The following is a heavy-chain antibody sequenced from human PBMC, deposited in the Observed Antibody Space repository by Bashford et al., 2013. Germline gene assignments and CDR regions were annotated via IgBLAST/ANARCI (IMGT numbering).Heavy chain of an antibody. V-gene: IGHV1-2*02. Sequence: WVRQAPGQGLEWMGWINPNSGGTNYAQKFQGRVTMTRDTSISTAYMELSRLRSDDTAVYYCAREESIVDYWGQGTLVTVSS. J-gene: IGHJ4*02. CDR3: AREESIVDY. D-gene: IGHD6-6*01. CDR2: INPNSGGT.